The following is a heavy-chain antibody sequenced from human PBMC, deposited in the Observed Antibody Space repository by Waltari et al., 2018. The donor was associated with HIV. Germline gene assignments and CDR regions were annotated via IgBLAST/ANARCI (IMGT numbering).Heavy chain of an antibody. CDR2: IWYDGSNK. J-gene: IGHJ6*02. CDR1: GFTFSSYG. D-gene: IGHD2-15*01. V-gene: IGHV3-33*01. CDR3: ARGSAPSVVDDYYYYGMDV. Sequence: QVQLVESGGGVVQPGRSLRLSCAASGFTFSSYGMHWVRQAPGKGLEWVAVIWYDGSNKYYADSVKGRFTISRDNSKNTLYLQMNSLRAEDTAVYYCARGSAPSVVDDYYYYGMDVWGQGTTVTVSS.